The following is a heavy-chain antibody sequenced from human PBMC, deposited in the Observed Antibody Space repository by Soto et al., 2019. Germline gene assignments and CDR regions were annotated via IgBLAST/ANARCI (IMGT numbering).Heavy chain of an antibody. CDR2: INHSGST. J-gene: IGHJ6*03. V-gene: IGHV4-34*01. CDR1: GVTFSSYW. Sequence: GSLRLSCAASGVTFSSYWMSWVRQAPGKGLEWIGEINHSGSTNYNPSLKSRVTISVDTSKNQFSLKLSSVTAADTAVYYCARGQSSYYYYMDVWGKGTTVTVSS. CDR3: ARGQSSYYYYMDV.